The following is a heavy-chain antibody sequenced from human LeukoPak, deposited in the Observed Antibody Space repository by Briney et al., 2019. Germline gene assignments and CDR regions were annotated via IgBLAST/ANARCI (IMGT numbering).Heavy chain of an antibody. V-gene: IGHV4-34*01. CDR2: INHSGST. CDR1: GGPFSGYY. D-gene: IGHD6-19*01. CDR3: ARNPRRKQWLVHNWFDP. J-gene: IGHJ5*02. Sequence: PSETLSLTCAVDGGPFSGYYWSWIRQPPGKGLEWIGEINHSGSTNYNPSLKSRVTISVDTSKNQFSLKLSSVTAADTAVYYCARNPRRKQWLVHNWFDPWGQGTLVTVSS.